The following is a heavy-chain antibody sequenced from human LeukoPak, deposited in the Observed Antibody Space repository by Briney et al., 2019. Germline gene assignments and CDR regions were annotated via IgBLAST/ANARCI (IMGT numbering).Heavy chain of an antibody. J-gene: IGHJ3*02. Sequence: GGSLRLSCAASGFTFSSYAMSWVRQAPGKGLEWVSAIRGSGDRTHYADSVKGRFTISRDNSKNTLYLQMNSLRAEDTAVYYCAKIPSTRKLSDAFDIWGQGTMVTVSS. V-gene: IGHV3-23*01. CDR3: AKIPSTRKLSDAFDI. D-gene: IGHD1-1*01. CDR2: IRGSGDRT. CDR1: GFTFSSYA.